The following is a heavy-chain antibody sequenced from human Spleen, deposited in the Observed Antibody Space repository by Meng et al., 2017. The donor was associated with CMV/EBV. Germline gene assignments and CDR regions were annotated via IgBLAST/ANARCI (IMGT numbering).Heavy chain of an antibody. CDR2: IRYDGSNK. D-gene: IGHD2-2*01. CDR1: GFTFSSYG. V-gene: IGHV3-30*02. J-gene: IGHJ6*02. CDR3: AKDRYCSSTSCYRLYYYGMDV. Sequence: LSLTCAASGFTFSSYGMHWVRQAPGKGLEWVAFIRYDGSNKYYADSVKGRFTISRDNSKNTLYLQMNSLRAEDTAVYYCAKDRYCSSTSCYRLYYYGMDVWGQGTTVTVSS.